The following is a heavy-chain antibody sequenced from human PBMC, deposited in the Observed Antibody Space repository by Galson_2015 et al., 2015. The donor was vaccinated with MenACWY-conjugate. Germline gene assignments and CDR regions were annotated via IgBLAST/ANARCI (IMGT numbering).Heavy chain of an antibody. J-gene: IGHJ4*02. CDR3: ARLTGGRFDL. Sequence: NTGYAQKFQGRVTMTRTTSITTAYMELSSLNSEDTAVYFCARLTGGRFDLWGQGTLVTVSS. V-gene: IGHV1-8*01. D-gene: IGHD7-27*01. CDR2: NT.